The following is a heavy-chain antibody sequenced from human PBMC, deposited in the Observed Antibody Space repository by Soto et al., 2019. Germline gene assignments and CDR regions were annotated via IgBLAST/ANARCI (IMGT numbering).Heavy chain of an antibody. CDR2: IFHTGNT. Sequence: SETLSLTCTISGVSISSGKWWSWVRQPPGEGLEWIGEIFHTGNTDYKPSPKSRVSILVDKSKNQFSLNLDSVTAADTAVYYCARNLFDSRGYPPEVWGQGILVTVSS. CDR1: GVSISSGKW. J-gene: IGHJ4*02. CDR3: ARNLFDSRGYPPEV. D-gene: IGHD3-22*01. V-gene: IGHV4-4*02.